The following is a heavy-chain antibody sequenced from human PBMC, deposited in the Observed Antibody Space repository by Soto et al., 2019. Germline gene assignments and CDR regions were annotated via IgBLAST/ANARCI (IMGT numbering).Heavy chain of an antibody. CDR1: GFTFSNYA. Sequence: QVQLVESGGGVVQPGRSLRLSCAASGFTFSNYAMHWVRQAPGKGLEWVALISYGGSNQFYTDSVKGRFTISRDNSKSTLYLQMNSLRVEDTAVYYCASSPGDYSGYYIQWGQGTQVTVSS. D-gene: IGHD3-3*01. CDR3: ASSPGDYSGYYIQ. J-gene: IGHJ4*02. CDR2: ISYGGSNQ. V-gene: IGHV3-30*04.